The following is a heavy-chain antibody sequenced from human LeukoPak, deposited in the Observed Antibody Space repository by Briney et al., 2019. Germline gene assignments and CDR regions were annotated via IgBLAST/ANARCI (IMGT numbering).Heavy chain of an antibody. Sequence: SETLSLTCTVSGGSISSSSYYWSWIRQPPGKGLEWIGEINHSGSTNYNPSLKSRVTISVDTSKNQFSLKLSSVTAADTAVYYCARLSDFWSGYYNREFDYWGQGTLVTVSS. CDR1: GGSISSSSYY. CDR2: INHSGST. V-gene: IGHV4-39*07. J-gene: IGHJ4*02. D-gene: IGHD3-3*01. CDR3: ARLSDFWSGYYNREFDY.